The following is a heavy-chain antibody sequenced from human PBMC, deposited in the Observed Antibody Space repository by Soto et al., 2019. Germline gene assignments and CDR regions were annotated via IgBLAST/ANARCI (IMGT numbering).Heavy chain of an antibody. CDR1: GYTFTSYT. V-gene: IGHV1-3*01. CDR3: ARETTGTTWGDAFDI. D-gene: IGHD1-7*01. Sequence: VSVKVSCKASGYTFTSYTMHWVRQAPGQRLEWMGWINAGNGNTKCSQKFQGRVTITRDTSASTAYMELSSLRSEDTAVYYCARETTGTTWGDAFDIWGQGTMVTVSS. CDR2: INAGNGNT. J-gene: IGHJ3*02.